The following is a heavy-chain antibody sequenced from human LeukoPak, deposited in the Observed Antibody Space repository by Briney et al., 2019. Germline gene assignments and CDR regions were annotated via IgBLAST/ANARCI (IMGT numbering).Heavy chain of an antibody. CDR1: GFTFSSYE. Sequence: GGSLRLSCVVSGFTFSSYEMNWVRQAPGKGLEWVSYISSSGSTKYYADSVKGRFTISRDNAKNSLYLQMNSLRAEDTAVYYCAREGIVGAIEFDPWGQGTLVTVSS. V-gene: IGHV3-48*03. D-gene: IGHD1-26*01. CDR2: ISSSGSTK. CDR3: AREGIVGAIEFDP. J-gene: IGHJ5*02.